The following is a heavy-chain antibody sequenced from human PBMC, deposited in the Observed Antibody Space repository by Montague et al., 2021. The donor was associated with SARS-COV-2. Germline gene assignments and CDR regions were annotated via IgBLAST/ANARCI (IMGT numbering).Heavy chain of an antibody. Sequence: CAISGDSVSSNRAAWDWIRQYPSEGLEWLGRTYYKSKWYTDYAPSVKTRITITPDTSNNQFSLHLNSVTPGDTAVYYCAREGTVPGPRGIYFDDWGQGTLVTVSS. J-gene: IGHJ4*02. CDR3: AREGTVPGPRGIYFDD. CDR1: GDSVSSNRAA. V-gene: IGHV6-1*01. D-gene: IGHD1-1*01. CDR2: TYYKSKWYT.